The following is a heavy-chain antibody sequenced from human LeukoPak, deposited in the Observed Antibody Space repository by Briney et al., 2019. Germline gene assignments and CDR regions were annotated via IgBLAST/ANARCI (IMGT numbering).Heavy chain of an antibody. D-gene: IGHD6-19*01. V-gene: IGHV7-4-1*02. CDR2: INTNTGNP. CDR3: ASEEASVAGNLFDY. J-gene: IGHJ4*02. Sequence: ASVKVSCKVSGYTLTELSMHWVRQAPVQGLEWMGWINTNTGNPTYAQGFTGRFVFSLDTSVSTAYLQISSLKAEDTAVYYCASEEASVAGNLFDYWGQGTLVTVSS. CDR1: GYTLTELS.